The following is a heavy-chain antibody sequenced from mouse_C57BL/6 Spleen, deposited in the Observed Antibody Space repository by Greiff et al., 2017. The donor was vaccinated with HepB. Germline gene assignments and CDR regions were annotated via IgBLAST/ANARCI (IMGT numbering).Heavy chain of an antibody. CDR1: GYTFTSYW. CDR3: ARSDWAWFAD. CDR2: IDPSDSET. D-gene: IGHD4-1*01. V-gene: IGHV1-52*01. Sequence: QVQLPQPGAELVRPGSSVKLSCKASGYTFTSYWMPWVKQRPIQGLEWIGNIDPSDSETHYNQKFKDKATLTVDKSSSAAYMQLSSLTSEDSAVYYCARSDWAWFADWGQGTLVTVSA. J-gene: IGHJ3*01.